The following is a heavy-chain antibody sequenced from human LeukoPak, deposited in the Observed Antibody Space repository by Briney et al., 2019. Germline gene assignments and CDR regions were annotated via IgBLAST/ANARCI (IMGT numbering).Heavy chain of an antibody. V-gene: IGHV1-46*01. CDR1: GYTFTSYY. CDR2: INPSGGST. J-gene: IGHJ4*02. D-gene: IGHD3-22*01. Sequence: ASVKVSCKASGYTFTSYYMHWVRQASGQGLEWMGIINPSGGSTSYAQKFQGRVTMTRDTSTSTVYMELSSLRSEDTAVYYCARPSDSSGYALTQYYFDYWGQGTLVTVSS. CDR3: ARPSDSSGYALTQYYFDY.